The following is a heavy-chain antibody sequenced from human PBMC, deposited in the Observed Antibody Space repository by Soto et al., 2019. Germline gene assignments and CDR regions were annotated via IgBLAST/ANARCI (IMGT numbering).Heavy chain of an antibody. Sequence: QVQLQESGPGLVKPSQTLSLTCTVSGGSISSADYYWSWIRQPPGKGLEWIGYIHYRGSTYYNPSLKIRVTMSVDTSNNQFSLKLTSVTAADTAVYYCARRQMPITASDWYFDLWGRGTLVTVSS. V-gene: IGHV4-30-4*01. CDR1: GGSISSADYY. D-gene: IGHD2-2*01. CDR3: ARRQMPITASDWYFDL. J-gene: IGHJ2*01. CDR2: IHYRGST.